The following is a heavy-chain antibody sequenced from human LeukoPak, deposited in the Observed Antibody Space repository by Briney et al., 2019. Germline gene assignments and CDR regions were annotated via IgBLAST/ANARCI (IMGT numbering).Heavy chain of an antibody. J-gene: IGHJ4*02. CDR3: ARRRERRRTDRFDYFDY. V-gene: IGHV4-59*08. CDR2: IYYSGST. Sequence: SETLSLTCTVSGGSISSYYLNWIRQPPGKGLEWIGYIYYSGSTNYSPSLKSRVTISVDTSKNQFSLKLSSVTAADTAVYYCARRRERRRTDRFDYFDYWGQGALVAVSS. CDR1: GGSISSYY. D-gene: IGHD1-26*01.